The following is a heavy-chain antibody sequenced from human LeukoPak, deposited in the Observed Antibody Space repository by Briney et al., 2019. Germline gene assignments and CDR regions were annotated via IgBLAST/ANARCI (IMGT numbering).Heavy chain of an antibody. Sequence: SETLSLTCTVSGGSISSYYWSWIRQPPGRGLEWIGYIYYSGSTNYTPSLKSRVTISVDTSKNQFSLKLSSVTAADTAVYYCARLSYYDSSGYYGTHYYYYGMDVWGQGTTVTVSS. CDR1: GGSISSYY. V-gene: IGHV4-59*08. CDR2: IYYSGST. D-gene: IGHD3-22*01. CDR3: ARLSYYDSSGYYGTHYYYYGMDV. J-gene: IGHJ6*02.